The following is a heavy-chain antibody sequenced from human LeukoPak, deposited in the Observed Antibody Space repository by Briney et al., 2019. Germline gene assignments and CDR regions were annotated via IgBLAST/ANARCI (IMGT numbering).Heavy chain of an antibody. Sequence: ASVKVSCKASGGTFSSYAISWVRQAPGQGLEWMGRVIPIFGTANYAQKFQGRVTITADESTSTAYMELSSLRSEDTAVYYCARGYCSGGSCYYNDYWGQGTLVTVSS. D-gene: IGHD2-15*01. CDR3: ARGYCSGGSCYYNDY. CDR1: GGTFSSYA. J-gene: IGHJ4*02. V-gene: IGHV1-69*13. CDR2: VIPIFGTA.